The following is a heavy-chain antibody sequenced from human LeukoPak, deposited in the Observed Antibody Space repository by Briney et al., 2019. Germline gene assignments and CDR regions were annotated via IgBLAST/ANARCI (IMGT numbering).Heavy chain of an antibody. CDR1: GGSIFSSTSY. CDR2: IYYSVSF. D-gene: IGHD3-3*01. J-gene: IGHJ4*02. CDR3: AISPFSTRGEWYYFNS. Sequence: SETLSLTCTVSGGSIFSSTSYWGRIRHSPGKGLEWIGNIYYSVSFYYSPSLKSRLTISVDTSKNQFSLKLSSVTAADTAVYYCAISPFSTRGEWYYFNSWGQGTLVTVSS. V-gene: IGHV4-39*01.